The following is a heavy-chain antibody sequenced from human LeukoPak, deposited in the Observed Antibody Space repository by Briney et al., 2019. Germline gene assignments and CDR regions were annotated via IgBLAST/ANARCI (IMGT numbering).Heavy chain of an antibody. D-gene: IGHD3-22*01. CDR1: GFTFSDYY. CDR3: ARAEAVSYYDSSGYYRY. V-gene: IGHV3-11*01. J-gene: IGHJ4*02. Sequence: PGGSLRLSCAASGFTFSDYYMSWIRQAPGKGLEWVSYISSSGSTIYYADSVKGRFTISRDNAKNSLYLQMNSLRAEDTAVYYCARAEAVSYYDSSGYYRYWGQGTLVTVSS. CDR2: ISSSGSTI.